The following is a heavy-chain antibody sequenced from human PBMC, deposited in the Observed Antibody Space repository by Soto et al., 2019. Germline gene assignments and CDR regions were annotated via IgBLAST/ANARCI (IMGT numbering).Heavy chain of an antibody. Sequence: SVKGSCKTSGGTFSSYAISWVRQAPGQGLEWMGGIIPIFGTANYAQKFQGRVTITADKSTSTAYMELSSLRSEDTAVYYCARGGIDWPASTNWFDPWGQGTLVTVSS. CDR3: ARGGIDWPASTNWFDP. V-gene: IGHV1-69*06. CDR2: IIPIFGTA. J-gene: IGHJ5*02. D-gene: IGHD5-12*01. CDR1: GGTFSSYA.